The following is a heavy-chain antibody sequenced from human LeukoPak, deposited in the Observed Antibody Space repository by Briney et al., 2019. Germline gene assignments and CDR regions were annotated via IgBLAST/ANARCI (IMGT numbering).Heavy chain of an antibody. V-gene: IGHV3-53*01. Sequence: GGSLRLSCTVSGFTVSSNSTSWVRQAPGKGLEWVSFIYSDNTHYSDSVKGRFTISRDNSKNTLYLQMNSPRAEDTAVYYCARRAGAYSHPYDYWGQGTLVTVSS. D-gene: IGHD4/OR15-4a*01. J-gene: IGHJ4*02. CDR1: GFTVSSNS. CDR2: IYSDNT. CDR3: ARRAGAYSHPYDY.